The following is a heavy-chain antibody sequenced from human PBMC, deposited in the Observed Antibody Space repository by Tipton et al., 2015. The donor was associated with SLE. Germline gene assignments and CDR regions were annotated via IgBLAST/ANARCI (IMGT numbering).Heavy chain of an antibody. CDR1: GGSIRSHY. Sequence: LRLSCTVSGGSIRSHYWSWIRQPPGKGLEWIGYMYHSGSNKYNPPLKSRVTISLDTSKNQVSLKLTSVTAADTAVYYCARGWYSRNWEWWFDPWGQGTLVTVSS. CDR2: MYHSGSN. V-gene: IGHV4-59*11. J-gene: IGHJ5*02. D-gene: IGHD6-13*01. CDR3: ARGWYSRNWEWWFDP.